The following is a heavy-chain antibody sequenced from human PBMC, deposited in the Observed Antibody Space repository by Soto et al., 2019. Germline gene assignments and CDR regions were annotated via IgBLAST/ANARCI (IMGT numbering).Heavy chain of an antibody. CDR3: AKAIAVADPFDY. Sequence: GGSLRLSCAAYGFAFDNYAMSWVRQTPGKGLEWVSGIIGSGGRTYYADSVEGRFTISRDNSKNTLYLQMNSLRAEDTAVYSCAKAIAVADPFDYWGQGTLVTVSS. V-gene: IGHV3-23*01. J-gene: IGHJ4*02. CDR2: IIGSGGRT. CDR1: GFAFDNYA. D-gene: IGHD6-19*01.